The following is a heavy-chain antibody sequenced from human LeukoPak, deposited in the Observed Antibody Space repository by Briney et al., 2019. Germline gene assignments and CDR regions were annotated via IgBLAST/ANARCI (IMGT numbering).Heavy chain of an antibody. CDR3: ARLRGREYFDY. Sequence: ASVKVSCKASGYTFTTYGLNWVRQAPGQGLEWMGWINTNTGNPTYAQRFTGRFVFSLDTSVSTAYLQISSLKAEDTAVYYCARLRGREYFDYWGQGTLVTVSS. CDR2: INTNTGNP. V-gene: IGHV7-4-1*02. CDR1: GYTFTTYG. D-gene: IGHD3-16*01. J-gene: IGHJ4*02.